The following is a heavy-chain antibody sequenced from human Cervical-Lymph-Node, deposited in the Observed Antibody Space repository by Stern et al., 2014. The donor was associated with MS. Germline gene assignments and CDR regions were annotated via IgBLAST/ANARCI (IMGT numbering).Heavy chain of an antibody. CDR3: ARISLLAAGRRSYAMDV. CDR1: GYSFSVHY. V-gene: IGHV1-2*06. J-gene: IGHJ6*01. Sequence: QVQLMQSGAEVKKPGASLKVSCQASGYSFSVHYIDWGRQGPGPGIEWKGRVDTNYSDTYYLQQFLGRGTKTRKKSIRNTYIESSRLKSDVTAINYCARISLLAAGRRSYAMDVWGQGTPVTVSS. CDR2: VDTNYSDT. D-gene: IGHD3-3*01.